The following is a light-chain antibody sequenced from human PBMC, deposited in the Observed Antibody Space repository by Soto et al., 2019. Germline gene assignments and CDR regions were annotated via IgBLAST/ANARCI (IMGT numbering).Light chain of an antibody. CDR2: QVS. J-gene: IGLJ1*01. V-gene: IGLV2-14*03. Sequence: QSVLTQPASVSGSPGQSMTISCTGSSSDVGGYHYVSWYQQHPGKAPKLIIYQVSNRPSGVSNRFSGSKSGNTASLTISGLQAEDEADYYCSSYTSSSTLVFGTGTKVTVL. CDR3: SSYTSSSTLV. CDR1: SSDVGGYHY.